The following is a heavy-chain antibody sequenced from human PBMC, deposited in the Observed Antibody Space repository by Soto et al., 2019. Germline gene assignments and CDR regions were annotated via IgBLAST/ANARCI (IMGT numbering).Heavy chain of an antibody. J-gene: IGHJ4*02. CDR3: ARAKYYYDSSGDFDS. CDR2: ISAYNGNT. V-gene: IGHV1-18*04. D-gene: IGHD3-22*01. CDR1: GYTFTSYG. Sequence: ASVKVSCKASGYTFTSYGISWVRQAPGQGLEWMGWISAYNGNTNYAQKLQGRVTMTTDTSTSTAYMELRSLRSDDTAVYYCARAKYYYDSSGDFDSWGQGTPVTVSS.